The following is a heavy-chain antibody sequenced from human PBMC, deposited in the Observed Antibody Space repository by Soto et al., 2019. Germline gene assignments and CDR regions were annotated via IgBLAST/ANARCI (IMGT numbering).Heavy chain of an antibody. J-gene: IGHJ4*02. Sequence: EVQLLESGGGLVQPGGSLRLSCAASEFSFGGYAMSWVRQAPGKGLEWVSSISGSGASAFYADSVRGRFTISRDNTRNTLSLQMNSLRAEDTALYYCATGSRGYTAYYFDYWGQGTRITVSS. V-gene: IGHV3-23*01. D-gene: IGHD5-18*01. CDR3: ATGSRGYTAYYFDY. CDR1: EFSFGGYA. CDR2: ISGSGASA.